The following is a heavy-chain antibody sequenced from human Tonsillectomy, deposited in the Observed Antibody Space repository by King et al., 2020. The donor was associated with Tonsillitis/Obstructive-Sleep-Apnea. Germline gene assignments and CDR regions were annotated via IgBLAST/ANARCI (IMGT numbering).Heavy chain of an antibody. Sequence: VQLQQWGAGLLKPSETLSLTCAVYGGSFSGYYGSWIRQPPGKGLEWIGEINHSGSTNYNPSLKSRVTISGDTSKNQFSLKLSSVTAADTAVYYCARVPFGAGYLGDYYYYMDVWGKGTTVTVSS. V-gene: IGHV4-34*01. CDR2: INHSGST. J-gene: IGHJ6*03. CDR3: ARVPFGAGYLGDYYYYMDV. D-gene: IGHD3-9*01. CDR1: GGSFSGYY.